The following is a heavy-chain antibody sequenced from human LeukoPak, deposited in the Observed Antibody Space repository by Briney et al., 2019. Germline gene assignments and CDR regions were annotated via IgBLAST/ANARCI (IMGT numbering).Heavy chain of an antibody. J-gene: IGHJ6*03. CDR1: GFTFDDYG. V-gene: IGHV3-20*04. D-gene: IGHD2-2*01. CDR2: INWNGGST. Sequence: PGGSLRLSCAASGFTFDDYGMSWVRQAPGKGLEWVSGINWNGGSTGYADSVKGRFTISRDNAKNSLYLQMNSLRAEDTALYYCARVQLVPAANYYYYCMDVWGKGTTVTVSS. CDR3: ARVQLVPAANYYYYCMDV.